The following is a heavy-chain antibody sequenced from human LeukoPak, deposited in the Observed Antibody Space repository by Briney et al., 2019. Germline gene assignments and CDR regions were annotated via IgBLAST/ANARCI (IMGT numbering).Heavy chain of an antibody. CDR3: ARLSVSAAGPEFDP. V-gene: IGHV1-2*02. J-gene: IGHJ5*02. CDR2: INPNSGGT. CDR1: GYTFTGYY. Sequence: GASVKVSCKASGYTFTGYYMHWVRQAPGQGLEWMGWINPNSGGTNYAQKFQGRVTMTTDTSTSTAYMELRSLRSDDTAVYYCARLSVSAAGPEFDPWGQGTLVTVSS. D-gene: IGHD6-13*01.